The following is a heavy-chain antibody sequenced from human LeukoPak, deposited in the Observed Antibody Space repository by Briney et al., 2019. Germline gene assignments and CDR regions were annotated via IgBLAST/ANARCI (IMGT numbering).Heavy chain of an antibody. V-gene: IGHV1-18*01. CDR1: GYTFTSYG. Sequence: GASVKVSCKASGYTFTSYGISWVRQAPGQGLEWMGWISADNGNTNYAQKLQGRVTMTTDTSTSTAYMELRSLRSDDTAVYYCARDPGPFYSSRWYGPSQYYYYGMDVWGQGTTVIVSS. J-gene: IGHJ6*02. CDR2: ISADNGNT. CDR3: ARDPGPFYSSRWYGPSQYYYYGMDV. D-gene: IGHD6-13*01.